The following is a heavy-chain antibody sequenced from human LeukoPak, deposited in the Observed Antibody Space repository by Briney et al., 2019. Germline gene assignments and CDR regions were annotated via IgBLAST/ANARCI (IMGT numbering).Heavy chain of an antibody. CDR1: GYTFTNYG. CDR2: ISAYNGNT. Sequence: ASVKVSCKASGYTFTNYGISWVRQAPGQGLEWMGWISAYNGNTNYAQKLQGRVTTTTDTSTSTAYMELRNLRSDDTAVYYCARNHYYDILTGYVTYGMDVWGQGTTVTVSS. V-gene: IGHV1-18*01. CDR3: ARNHYYDILTGYVTYGMDV. D-gene: IGHD3-9*01. J-gene: IGHJ6*02.